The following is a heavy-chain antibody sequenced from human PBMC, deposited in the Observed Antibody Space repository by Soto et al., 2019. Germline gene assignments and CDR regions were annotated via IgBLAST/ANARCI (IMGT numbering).Heavy chain of an antibody. D-gene: IGHD3-22*01. CDR1: GGTLRSYS. CDR2: IIPIFDIT. V-gene: IGHV1-69*13. CDR3: ARPDEGGYSSNHHYYYALDV. J-gene: IGHJ6*02. Sequence: SVKVSCKASGGTLRSYSISWVRQAPGQGLEWMGGIIPIFDITNYAQKFQGRVTITADESTSTAYMELSSLGSDDTAVYYCARPDEGGYSSNHHYYYALDVWGQGTTVTVSS.